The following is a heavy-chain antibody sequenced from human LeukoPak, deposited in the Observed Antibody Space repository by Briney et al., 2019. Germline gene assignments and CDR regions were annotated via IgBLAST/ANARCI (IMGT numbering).Heavy chain of an antibody. V-gene: IGHV4-39*01. CDR2: IYYSGST. CDR1: GGSISSSSYY. D-gene: IGHD3-3*01. CDR3: ARRRRGSGFDY. J-gene: IGHJ4*02. Sequence: KPAETLSLTCTVSGGSISSSSYYWGWIRQPSGKGLEWIGSIYYSGSTYYNASLKSRVTISVDTSKNQFSLKLSSVTAADTAVYYCARRRRGSGFDYWGQGTLVDVSS.